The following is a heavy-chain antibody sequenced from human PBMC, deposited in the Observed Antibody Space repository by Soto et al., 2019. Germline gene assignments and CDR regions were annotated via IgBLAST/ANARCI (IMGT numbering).Heavy chain of an antibody. Sequence: EASVKVSCKASGGTFSSYAISWVRQAPGQGLEWMGGIIPIFGTANYAQKFQGRVTITADESTSTAHMELSSLRSEDTAVYYCARDAARPYGSGSYPYYWGQGTLVTVSS. CDR3: ARDAARPYGSGSYPYY. CDR1: GGTFSSYA. D-gene: IGHD3-10*01. V-gene: IGHV1-69*13. CDR2: IIPIFGTA. J-gene: IGHJ4*02.